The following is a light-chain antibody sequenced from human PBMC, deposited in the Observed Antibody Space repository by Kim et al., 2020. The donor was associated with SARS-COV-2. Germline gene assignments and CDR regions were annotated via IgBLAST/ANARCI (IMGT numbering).Light chain of an antibody. V-gene: IGKV4-1*01. CDR2: SAS. Sequence: DVVMTQSPDSLAVSLGERATINCKSSQNILSSNKKNYLAWYQQKPRQPPKLLIYSASTRESGVPDRFSGSGSGTDFTLTISSLQAEDAAVYYCQQYYSPPLFTFGPGTKVDIK. CDR1: QNILSSNKKNY. J-gene: IGKJ3*01. CDR3: QQYYSPPLFT.